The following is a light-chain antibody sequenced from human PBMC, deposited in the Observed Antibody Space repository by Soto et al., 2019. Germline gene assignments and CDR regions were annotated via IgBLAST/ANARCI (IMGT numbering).Light chain of an antibody. V-gene: IGKV3-20*01. CDR1: QSVSNNY. CDR2: GAS. CDR3: QQYGSSGT. Sequence: EMVLTQSPGTLSLSPGERATLSCRASQSVSNNYLAWYQQKPGQAPRLLIYGASNRATGIPDRFSGSGSGTDFTLTISRLEPEDFAVYYCQQYGSSGTSGQGTKVEIK. J-gene: IGKJ1*01.